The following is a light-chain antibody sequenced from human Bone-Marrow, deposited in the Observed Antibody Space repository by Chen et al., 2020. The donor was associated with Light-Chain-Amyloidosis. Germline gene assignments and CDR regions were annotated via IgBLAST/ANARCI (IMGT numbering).Light chain of an antibody. J-gene: IGLJ2*01. Sequence: SYELTQPPSVSVSPRQTARITCSGDDLPTKYAYWYQQKPGQAPVLVIHRDTERPSGISERFSGSSSGKTATLTISGVQAEDEADYRCQSADSSGTYEVIFGGGTKLTVL. CDR1: DLPTKY. V-gene: IGLV3-25*03. CDR2: RDT. CDR3: QSADSSGTYEVI.